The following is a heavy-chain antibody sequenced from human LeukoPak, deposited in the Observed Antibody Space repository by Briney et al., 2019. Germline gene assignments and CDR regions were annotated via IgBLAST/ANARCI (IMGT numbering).Heavy chain of an antibody. CDR3: ARGLKAEWLRRIDYFDY. CDR2: IGKNGNLV. CDR1: GFTFSDFY. Sequence: PGGSLRLSCAASGFTFSDFYMSWVRQAPGKGLEWISYIGKNGNLVDYADSVKGRFTISRDNAKNSLYLQMNSLRAEDTAVYYCARGLKAEWLRRIDYFDYWGQGTLVTVSS. V-gene: IGHV3-11*01. J-gene: IGHJ4*02. D-gene: IGHD5-12*01.